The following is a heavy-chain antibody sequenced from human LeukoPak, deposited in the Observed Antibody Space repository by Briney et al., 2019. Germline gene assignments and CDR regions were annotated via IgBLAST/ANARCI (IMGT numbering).Heavy chain of an antibody. CDR3: ARTIRGDGYNRFDY. CDR1: GGSFSGYY. J-gene: IGHJ4*02. Sequence: SETLSLTCAVYGGSFSGYYWSWIRQPPGKGLEWIGEINHSGSTNYNPSLKSRVTISVDTSKNQFSLKLSSVTAADTAVYYCARTIRGDGYNRFDYWGQGTLVTVSS. D-gene: IGHD5-24*01. CDR2: INHSGST. V-gene: IGHV4-34*01.